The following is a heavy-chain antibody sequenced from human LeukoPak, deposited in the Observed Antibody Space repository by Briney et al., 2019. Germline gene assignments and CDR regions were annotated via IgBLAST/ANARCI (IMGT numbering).Heavy chain of an antibody. V-gene: IGHV3-64*01. CDR3: AREGASSGSYSY. D-gene: IGHD1-26*01. J-gene: IGHJ4*02. CDR2: ISSSGDST. CDR1: GFTFSKYA. Sequence: QPGGSLRLSCAASGFTFSKYAMHWVRQAPGKGLEYASAISSSGDSTYYANTVKGRFTISRDNSKNTLFLQMGSLRVDDMGVYYCAREGASSGSYSYWGQGTLVTVSS.